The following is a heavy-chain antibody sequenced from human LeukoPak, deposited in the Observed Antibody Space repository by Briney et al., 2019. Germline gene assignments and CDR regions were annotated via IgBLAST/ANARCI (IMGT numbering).Heavy chain of an antibody. V-gene: IGHV1-69*05. CDR3: ARGRYYDSSGYYKILYYYYYYMDV. D-gene: IGHD3-22*01. CDR2: IIPIFGTA. J-gene: IGHJ6*03. Sequence: SVKVSCKASGGTFSSYAISWVRQAPGQGLEWMGRIIPIFGTANYAQKFQGRVTITTDESTSTAYMELSSLRSEDTAVYYCARGRYYDSSGYYKILYYYYYYMDVRGKGTTVIVSS. CDR1: GGTFSSYA.